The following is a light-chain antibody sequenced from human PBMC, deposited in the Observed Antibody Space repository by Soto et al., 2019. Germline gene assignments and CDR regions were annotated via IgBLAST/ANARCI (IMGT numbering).Light chain of an antibody. CDR3: QQYGSAPPWP. CDR2: GAS. Sequence: EIVLTQSPGTLSLSPGERATLSCRASQSVSSSYLAWYQQKPGQAPRLLIYGASSRATGIPDRFSGSGSGTDFPLPISRLEPEDFALYYCQQYGSAPPWPFGQGTEVEIK. J-gene: IGKJ1*01. V-gene: IGKV3-20*01. CDR1: QSVSSSY.